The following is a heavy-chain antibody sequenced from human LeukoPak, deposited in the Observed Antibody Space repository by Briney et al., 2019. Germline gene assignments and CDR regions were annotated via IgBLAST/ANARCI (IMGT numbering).Heavy chain of an antibody. J-gene: IGHJ6*02. Sequence: SVKVSCKASGGTFSSYAISWVRQAPGQGLEWMGRIIPILGIANYAQKFQGRVTITADESTSTAYMELSSLRSEDTAVYYCARDRDDYYYYGMDVWGQGTTVTVSS. CDR1: GGTFSSYA. CDR3: ARDRDDYYYYGMDV. V-gene: IGHV1-69*04. CDR2: IIPILGIA.